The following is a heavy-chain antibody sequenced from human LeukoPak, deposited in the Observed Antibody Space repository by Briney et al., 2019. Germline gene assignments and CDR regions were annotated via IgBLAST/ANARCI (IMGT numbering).Heavy chain of an antibody. Sequence: GGSLRLSCAASGFTFSSYGMHWVRQAPGKGLEWVAVISFDASNKYYADSVKGRFTISRDNSKNTLYLQMNSLRAEDTAVYYCAKGGRRYYYDSSGYSHFDYWGQGTLVTVSS. CDR2: ISFDASNK. J-gene: IGHJ4*02. CDR3: AKGGRRYYYDSSGYSHFDY. D-gene: IGHD3-22*01. V-gene: IGHV3-30*18. CDR1: GFTFSSYG.